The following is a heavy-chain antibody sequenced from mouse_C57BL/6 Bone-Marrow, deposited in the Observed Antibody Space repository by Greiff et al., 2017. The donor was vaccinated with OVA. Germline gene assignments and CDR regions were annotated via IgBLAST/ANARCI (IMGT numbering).Heavy chain of an antibody. Sequence: QVQLQQSGPELVKPGASVKISCKASGYAFSSSWMNWVKQRPGKGLEWIGRIYPGDGDTNYNGKFKGKATLTADKSSSTAYMQLSSLTSEDSAVYFCARSPFITTVDDYWGQGTTLTVSS. CDR1: GYAFSSSW. V-gene: IGHV1-82*01. CDR2: IYPGDGDT. CDR3: ARSPFITTVDDY. J-gene: IGHJ2*01. D-gene: IGHD1-1*01.